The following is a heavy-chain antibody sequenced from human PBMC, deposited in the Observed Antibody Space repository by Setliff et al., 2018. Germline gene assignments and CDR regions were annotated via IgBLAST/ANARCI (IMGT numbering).Heavy chain of an antibody. Sequence: SETLSLTCSVSGDSISAASIMAWIRQPPGKGLEFIGYVYYSGAAKYDRSLKSRVTMSVDTSKTQFSLKLNSMTTADTAVYYCARGGTYRYFDYWGQGTPVTVSS. CDR1: GDSISAAS. J-gene: IGHJ4*02. V-gene: IGHV4-59*01. CDR2: VYYSGAA. CDR3: ARGGTYRYFDY.